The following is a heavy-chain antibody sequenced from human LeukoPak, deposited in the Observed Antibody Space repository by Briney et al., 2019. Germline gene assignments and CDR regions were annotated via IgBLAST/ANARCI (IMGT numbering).Heavy chain of an antibody. J-gene: IGHJ4*02. Sequence: SETLSLTCTVSGGSIASYYWSWIRQPPGKGLEWIGYIYYGGSTNYNPSLKSRVTVSVDTSNNQFSLKLSSVTAADTAVYYCARGGGLIFDYWGQGTLVTVSS. V-gene: IGHV4-59*01. CDR2: IYYGGST. D-gene: IGHD2-8*01. CDR1: GGSIASYY. CDR3: ARGGGLIFDY.